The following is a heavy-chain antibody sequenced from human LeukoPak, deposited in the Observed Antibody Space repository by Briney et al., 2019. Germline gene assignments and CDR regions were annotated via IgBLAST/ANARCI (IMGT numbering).Heavy chain of an antibody. CDR2: ISGSGGST. CDR3: ARERRDGYNSGGGNFDY. J-gene: IGHJ4*02. Sequence: GGSLRLSCAASGFTFSSYAMSWVRQAPGKGLEWVSAISGSGGSTYYADSVKGRFTISRDNSKNTLYLQMNSLRAEDTAVYYCARERRDGYNSGGGNFDYWGQGTLVTVSS. D-gene: IGHD5-24*01. V-gene: IGHV3-23*01. CDR1: GFTFSSYA.